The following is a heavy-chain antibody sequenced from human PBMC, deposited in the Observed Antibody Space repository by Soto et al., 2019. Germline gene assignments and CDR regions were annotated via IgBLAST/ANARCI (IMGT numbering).Heavy chain of an antibody. J-gene: IGHJ4*01. CDR3: ARGVRAETYYNAFDY. CDR2: ISHNDEPKI. D-gene: IGHD3-10*01. Sequence: QVQLVEPGGGVVQPGSSLRLSCAASGFSFKNYAFHWVRQAPGKGLEWVALISHNDEPKIFYADSVQGRFTISRDNFKNTGYLQMNSLRDEDTAVYHCARGVRAETYYNAFDYWGQGTQVTVSS. CDR1: GFSFKNYA. V-gene: IGHV3-30-3*01.